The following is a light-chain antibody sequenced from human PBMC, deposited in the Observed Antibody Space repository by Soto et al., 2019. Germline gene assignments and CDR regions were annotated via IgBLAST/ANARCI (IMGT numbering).Light chain of an antibody. Sequence: DIVKTQSPDSLAVSLGERATINCKSSQSVLYSSNNKNCLAWYQQKPGQPPKLLISWASTRESGVPDRFSGSGSGTDFTLTISSLQAEDVAVFYCQQYYTTPYTFGQGTKLEIK. CDR2: WAS. J-gene: IGKJ2*01. CDR1: QSVLYSSNNKNC. V-gene: IGKV4-1*01. CDR3: QQYYTTPYT.